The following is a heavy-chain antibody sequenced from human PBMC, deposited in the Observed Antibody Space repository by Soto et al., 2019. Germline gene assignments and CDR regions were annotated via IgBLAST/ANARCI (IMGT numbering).Heavy chain of an antibody. J-gene: IGHJ4*02. D-gene: IGHD4-17*01. CDR1: GGSIRDYF. Sequence: SETLSLTCTVAGGSIRDYFWNWIRQPPGKGLEWIGYIYYSGRTNYTPSLKSRVSISVDTSKNLFSMQLRSVTAADTAVYYCARVGGDAFGDSGGFDYWGQGTLVTVSS. V-gene: IGHV4-59*01. CDR2: IYYSGRT. CDR3: ARVGGDAFGDSGGFDY.